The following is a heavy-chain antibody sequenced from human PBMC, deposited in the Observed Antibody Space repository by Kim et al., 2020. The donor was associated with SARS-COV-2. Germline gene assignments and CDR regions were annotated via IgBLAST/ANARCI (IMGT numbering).Heavy chain of an antibody. CDR3: ARSHYGSGSYY. CDR2: T. D-gene: IGHD6-19*01. V-gene: IGHV6-1*01. Sequence: TEYAVSVKPRISINPDTSKNQFSLQLNSVTPEDTAVYYCARSHYGSGSYYWGQGTLVTVSS. J-gene: IGHJ4*02.